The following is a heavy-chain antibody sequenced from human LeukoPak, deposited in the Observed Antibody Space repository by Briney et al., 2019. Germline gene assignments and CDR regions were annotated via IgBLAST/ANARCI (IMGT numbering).Heavy chain of an antibody. J-gene: IGHJ4*02. CDR2: IYHSGST. CDR1: GYSISSGYY. Sequence: SETLSLTCTVSGYSISSGYYWGWIRQPPGKGLEWIGSIYHSGSTYYNPSLKSRVTISVDTSKNQFSLKLSSVTAADTAVYYCASQGYFDWFNFDYWGQGTLVTVSS. CDR3: ASQGYFDWFNFDY. D-gene: IGHD3-9*01. V-gene: IGHV4-38-2*02.